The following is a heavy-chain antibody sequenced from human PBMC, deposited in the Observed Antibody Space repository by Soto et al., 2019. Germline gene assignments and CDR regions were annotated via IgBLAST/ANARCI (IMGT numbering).Heavy chain of an antibody. V-gene: IGHV4-61*01. CDR2: IYYSGST. CDR3: ASERYYDSSGYYYGRWFDP. D-gene: IGHD3-22*01. Sequence: SETLSLTCTVSGGSVSSGSYYWILIRQPPGKGLEWIGYIYYSGSTNYNPSLKSRVTISVDTSKNQFSLKLSSVTAADTAVYYCASERYYDSSGYYYGRWFDPWGQGTLVTVSS. J-gene: IGHJ5*02. CDR1: GGSVSSGSYY.